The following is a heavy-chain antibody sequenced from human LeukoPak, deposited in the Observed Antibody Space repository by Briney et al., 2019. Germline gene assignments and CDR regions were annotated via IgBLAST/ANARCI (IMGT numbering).Heavy chain of an antibody. D-gene: IGHD6-6*01. CDR1: GYTFTSYY. V-gene: IGHV1-46*01. Sequence: ASVKVSCKASGYTFTSYYMHWVRQAPGQGLEWMGIINPSGGSTRYAQKFQGRVTMTRDTSTSTVYMELNSLRSEDTAVYCCARVGASSSSLYYFDYWGQGTLVTVSS. CDR2: INPSGGST. CDR3: ARVGASSSSLYYFDY. J-gene: IGHJ4*02.